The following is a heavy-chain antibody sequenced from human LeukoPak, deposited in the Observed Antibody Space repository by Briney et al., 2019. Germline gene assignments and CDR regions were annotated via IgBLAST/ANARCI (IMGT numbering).Heavy chain of an antibody. CDR1: GFTFNSYA. D-gene: IGHD3-22*01. CDR3: ASISLYYYDSSGYSFDY. V-gene: IGHV3-7*01. J-gene: IGHJ4*02. Sequence: PGGSLRLSCAASGFTFNSYAMSWVRQAPGKGLEWVANIKQDGSEKYYVDSVKGRFTLSRDNAKNSLYLQMNSLRAEDTAVYYCASISLYYYDSSGYSFDYWGQGTLVTVSS. CDR2: IKQDGSEK.